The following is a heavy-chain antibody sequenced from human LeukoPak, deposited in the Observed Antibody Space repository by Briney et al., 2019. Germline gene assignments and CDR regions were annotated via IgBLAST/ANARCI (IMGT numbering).Heavy chain of an antibody. CDR1: GGSISSGGYY. V-gene: IGHV4-31*03. CDR2: IYYSGST. D-gene: IGHD6-13*01. J-gene: IGHJ5*02. CDR3: ARHIAAAAPFDP. Sequence: PSQTLSLTCTVSGGSISSGGYYWSWIRQHPGKGLEWIGYIYYSGSTYYNPSLKSRVTISVDTSKNQFSLKLSSVTAADTAVYYCARHIAAAAPFDPWGQGTLVTVSS.